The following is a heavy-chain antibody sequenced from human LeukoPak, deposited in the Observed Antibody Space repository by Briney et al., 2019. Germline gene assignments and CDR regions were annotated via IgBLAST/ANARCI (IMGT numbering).Heavy chain of an antibody. J-gene: IGHJ3*02. CDR2: TSFDGSNK. Sequence: HTGGSLRLSCEASGFIVSTGYMSWVRQAPGTGLEWVALTSFDGSNKYYADSVKGRFTISRDNSKNTLYLQMSTLRAEDTAVYYCAKDPRPKSTSLPGDIWGQGTMVTVSS. V-gene: IGHV3-30*18. CDR3: AKDPRPKSTSLPGDI. D-gene: IGHD2-2*01. CDR1: GFIVSTGY.